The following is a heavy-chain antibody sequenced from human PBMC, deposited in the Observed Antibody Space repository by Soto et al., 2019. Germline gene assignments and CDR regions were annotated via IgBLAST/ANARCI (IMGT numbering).Heavy chain of an antibody. CDR3: AKDRQPDVLWPFDH. Sequence: EVLLLESGGGLVRSGGSLRLTCATSGFTFSAYTFSWVRQAPGAGLEWVSAIIQSGDTFYADSVKGRFSISRDDSNNMLYLQMHSLRADDTAVYYCAKDRQPDVLWPFDHWGQGALVTVS. CDR1: GFTFSAYT. V-gene: IGHV3-23*01. CDR2: IIQSGDT. D-gene: IGHD3-10*02. J-gene: IGHJ4*02.